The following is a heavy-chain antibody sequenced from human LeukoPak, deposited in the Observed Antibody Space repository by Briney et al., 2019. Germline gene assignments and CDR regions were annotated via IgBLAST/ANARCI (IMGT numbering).Heavy chain of an antibody. J-gene: IGHJ4*02. CDR1: GYTFTGYY. V-gene: IGHV1-2*06. Sequence: ASVKVSCKASGYTFTGYYMHWVRQAPGQGLEWVRRINPNSGGTNYAQKFQGRVTMTRDTSISTAYMELSRLRSDDTAVYYCARDLYDSSGYKFDYWGQGTLVTVSS. CDR2: INPNSGGT. D-gene: IGHD3-22*01. CDR3: ARDLYDSSGYKFDY.